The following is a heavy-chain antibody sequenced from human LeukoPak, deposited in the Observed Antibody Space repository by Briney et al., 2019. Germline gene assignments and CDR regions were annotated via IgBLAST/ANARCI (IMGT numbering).Heavy chain of an antibody. CDR1: GFTFSSYS. Sequence: GGSLRLSCAASGFTFSSYSMNWVRQAPGKGLEWVSSISSSSSYIYYADSVKGRFTISRDNAKNSLYLQMNSLRAEDTAVYYCARDHRWNTDDYYFDYWGQGTLVTVSS. CDR2: ISSSSSYI. D-gene: IGHD1/OR15-1a*01. V-gene: IGHV3-21*01. J-gene: IGHJ4*02. CDR3: ARDHRWNTDDYYFDY.